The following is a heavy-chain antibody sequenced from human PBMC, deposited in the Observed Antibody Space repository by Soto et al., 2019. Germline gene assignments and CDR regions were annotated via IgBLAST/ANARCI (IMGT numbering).Heavy chain of an antibody. J-gene: IGHJ4*02. Sequence: QVPLVQSGAEMRKHGASVMVSCKASGYTFTSYATNWVRQTPGQRLEWMGWINGGNGDTKYSQRFQDRVTITRDTSANTDYMELSSLTSEDTAIYCCARGTLSLYSADFLWGRGTPVTVSS. V-gene: IGHV1-3*01. D-gene: IGHD6-13*01. CDR3: ARGTLSLYSADFL. CDR2: INGGNGDT. CDR1: GYTFTSYA.